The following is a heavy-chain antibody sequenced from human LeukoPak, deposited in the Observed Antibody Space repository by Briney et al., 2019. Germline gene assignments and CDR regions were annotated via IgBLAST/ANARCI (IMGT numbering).Heavy chain of an antibody. J-gene: IGHJ4*02. CDR3: TRDPNYDFWSGYYGDF. CDR1: GYSIISGYF. V-gene: IGHV4-38-2*02. Sequence: SETLSLTCTVSGYSIISGYFWGWIRQPPGKGLEWIGSIFHSGSTSYNPSLKSRVTISVDTSENQFSMKLNSVTAADTAVYYCTRDPNYDFWSGYYGDFWGPGTLVTVSS. CDR2: IFHSGST. D-gene: IGHD3-3*01.